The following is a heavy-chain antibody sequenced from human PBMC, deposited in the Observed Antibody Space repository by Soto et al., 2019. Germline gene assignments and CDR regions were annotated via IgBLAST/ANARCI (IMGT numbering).Heavy chain of an antibody. V-gene: IGHV3-23*01. CDR3: AKDSCITTSCYVDY. J-gene: IGHJ4*02. CDR1: GFTFSTYA. D-gene: IGHD2-2*01. Sequence: GGSLRLSCAASGFTFSTYAMSWVRQAPGKGLEWVSAISDSGTGTYYADSVRGRFTISRDNSKNTLYLQMNSLRAEDTAVYFCAKDSCITTSCYVDYWGQGTPVTVSS. CDR2: ISDSGTGT.